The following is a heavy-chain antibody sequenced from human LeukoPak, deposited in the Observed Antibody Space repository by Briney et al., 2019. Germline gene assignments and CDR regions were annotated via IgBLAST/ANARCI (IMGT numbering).Heavy chain of an antibody. CDR3: ARVVVVVPAAPETYYFES. CDR1: GYIFTNYG. V-gene: IGHV1-18*01. CDR2: IIAYNGDT. D-gene: IGHD2-2*01. J-gene: IGHJ4*02. Sequence: ASVKVSCKASGYIFTNYGISWVRQAPGQGLEWMGWIIAYNGDTKYPQRFQGRVTMTTDTTTNTAGMELRSLRSDDTAVYYCARVVVVVPAAPETYYFESWGQGTLVTVSS.